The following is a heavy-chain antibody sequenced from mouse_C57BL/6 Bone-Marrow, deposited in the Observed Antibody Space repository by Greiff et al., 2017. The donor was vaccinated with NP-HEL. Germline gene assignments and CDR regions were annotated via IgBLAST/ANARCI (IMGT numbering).Heavy chain of an antibody. J-gene: IGHJ3*01. CDR3: ARKAYYSNSFAY. CDR2: IYPRSGNT. V-gene: IGHV1-81*01. Sequence: QVHVKQSGAELARPGASVKLSCKASGYTFTSYGISWVKQRTGQGLEWIGEIYPRSGNTYYNEKFKGKATLTAVKSSSTAYMELRSLTSEDSAVYFCARKAYYSNSFAYWGQGTLVTVSA. D-gene: IGHD2-5*01. CDR1: GYTFTSYG.